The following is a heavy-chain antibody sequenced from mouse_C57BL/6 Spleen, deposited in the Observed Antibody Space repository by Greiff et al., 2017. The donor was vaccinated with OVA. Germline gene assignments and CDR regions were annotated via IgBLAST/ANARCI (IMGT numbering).Heavy chain of an antibody. CDR3: VRHYYGSSRGFAY. CDR2: IRSKSNNYAT. CDR1: GFSFNTYA. V-gene: IGHV10-1*01. J-gene: IGHJ3*01. Sequence: EVQGVESGGGLVQPKGSLKLSCAASGFSFNTYAMNWVRQAPGKGLEWVARIRSKSNNYATYYADSVKDRFTISRDDSESMLYLQMNNLKTEDTAMYYCVRHYYGSSRGFAYWGQGTLVTVSA. D-gene: IGHD1-1*01.